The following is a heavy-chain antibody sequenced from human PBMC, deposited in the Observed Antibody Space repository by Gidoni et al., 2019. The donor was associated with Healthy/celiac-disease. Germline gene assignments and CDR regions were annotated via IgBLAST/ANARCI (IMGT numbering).Heavy chain of an antibody. V-gene: IGHV3-30*18. CDR2: ISYDGSNK. D-gene: IGHD6-13*01. Sequence: QVQLVESGGGVVQPGRSLRLSCAASGFTFSSYGMHWVRQAPGKGLEWVAVISYDGSNKYYADSVKGRFTISRDNSKNTLYLQMNSLRAEDTAVYYCAKDRKAKGIAAAGQPGYWGQGTLVTVSS. CDR1: GFTFSSYG. J-gene: IGHJ4*02. CDR3: AKDRKAKGIAAAGQPGY.